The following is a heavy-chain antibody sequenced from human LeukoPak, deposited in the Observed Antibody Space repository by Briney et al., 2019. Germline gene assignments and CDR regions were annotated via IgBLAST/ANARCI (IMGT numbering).Heavy chain of an antibody. CDR2: IDPSDSYT. CDR1: GYSFTNYW. D-gene: IGHD3-10*01. J-gene: IGHJ5*02. V-gene: IGHV5-10-1*01. CDR3: ARIWFGESSNWFDP. Sequence: GASLQISCKGSGYSFTNYWISWVRQLPGKGLEWMGRIDPSDSYTNYSPSFQGHVTISADKSISTAYLQWSSLKASDTAMYYCARIWFGESSNWFDPWGQGTLVTVSS.